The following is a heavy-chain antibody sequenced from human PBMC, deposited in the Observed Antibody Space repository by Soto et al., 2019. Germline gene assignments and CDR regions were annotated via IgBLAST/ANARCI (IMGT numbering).Heavy chain of an antibody. Sequence: SETLSLTCTVSGGSVTNSSYYWGWIRQSPRKGLEWIGSVYYRGRSYSKSSVKSRVTISVDTSKNQFSLNFNSVTASDTALYYCVSQRTTVLTQAYFDYWGPGALVTVSS. CDR2: VYYRGRS. D-gene: IGHD4-17*01. V-gene: IGHV4-39*01. CDR1: GGSVTNSSYY. CDR3: VSQRTTVLTQAYFDY. J-gene: IGHJ4*02.